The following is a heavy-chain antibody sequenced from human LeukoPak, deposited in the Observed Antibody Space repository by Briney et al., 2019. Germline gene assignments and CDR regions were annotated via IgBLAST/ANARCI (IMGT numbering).Heavy chain of an antibody. D-gene: IGHD4-17*01. J-gene: IGHJ6*02. CDR1: GGPISSSSYY. CDR3: ARAPDYGDYGYYYYYGMDV. CDR2: IYYSGST. Sequence: SETLSLTCAVSGGPISSSSYYWGWIRQPPGKGLECIGSIYYSGSTYYNPSLKSRVTISVDTSKNQFSLKLSSVTAADTAVYYCARAPDYGDYGYYYYYGMDVWGQGTTVTVSS. V-gene: IGHV4-39*01.